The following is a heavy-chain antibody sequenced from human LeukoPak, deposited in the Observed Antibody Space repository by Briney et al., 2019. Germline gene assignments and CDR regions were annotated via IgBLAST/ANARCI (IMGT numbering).Heavy chain of an antibody. V-gene: IGHV4-59*01. J-gene: IGHJ4*02. CDR3: ARYAADGRNLEY. Sequence: SETLSLTCTVSGGSISGYYWSWIRRPPGKGLEWIGYIYYSGSTSYNPTLKSRVSISVDTSKKQFSLKLSSVTAADTAVYYCARYAADGRNLEYWGQGTLVTVSS. D-gene: IGHD5-24*01. CDR2: IYYSGST. CDR1: GGSISGYY.